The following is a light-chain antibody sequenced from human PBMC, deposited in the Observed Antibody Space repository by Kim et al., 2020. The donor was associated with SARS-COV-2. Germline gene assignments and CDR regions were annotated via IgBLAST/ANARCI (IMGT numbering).Light chain of an antibody. J-gene: IGKJ1*01. V-gene: IGKV1-NL1*01. Sequence: ASVGDQVTITCRASQVISNSLAWYRQKPGKAPQLLLYGASRLQSGVPSRLSGSGSGTDYTLTISSLQAEDLGIYYCQQSNSIPWTFGQGTKVDIK. CDR2: GAS. CDR3: QQSNSIPWT. CDR1: QVISNS.